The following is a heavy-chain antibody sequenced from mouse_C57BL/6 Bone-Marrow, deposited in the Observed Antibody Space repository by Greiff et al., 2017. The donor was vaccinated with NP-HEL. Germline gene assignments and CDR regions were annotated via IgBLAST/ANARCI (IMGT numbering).Heavy chain of an antibody. CDR1: GYTFTSYW. Sequence: QVQLKQPGAELVKPGASVKLSCKASGYTFTSYWMHWVKQRPGQGLEWIGMIHPNSGSTNYNEKFKSKATLTVDKSSSTAYMQLSSLTSEDSAVYYCARGIYDGYPAWFAYWGQGTLVTVSA. CDR2: IHPNSGST. J-gene: IGHJ3*01. CDR3: ARGIYDGYPAWFAY. V-gene: IGHV1-64*01. D-gene: IGHD2-3*01.